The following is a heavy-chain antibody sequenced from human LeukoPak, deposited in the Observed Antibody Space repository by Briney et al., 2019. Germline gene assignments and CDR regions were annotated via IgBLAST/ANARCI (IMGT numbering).Heavy chain of an antibody. J-gene: IGHJ3*02. Sequence: SVKVSCKASGGTFSSYAISWVRQAPGQGLEWMGRIIPIFGTANYAQKFQGRVTITTDESTSTAYMELSSLRSEDTAVYYCASVAESSGYYDSSGYPGAFDIWGQGTMVTVSS. D-gene: IGHD3-22*01. CDR3: ASVAESSGYYDSSGYPGAFDI. CDR2: IIPIFGTA. CDR1: GGTFSSYA. V-gene: IGHV1-69*05.